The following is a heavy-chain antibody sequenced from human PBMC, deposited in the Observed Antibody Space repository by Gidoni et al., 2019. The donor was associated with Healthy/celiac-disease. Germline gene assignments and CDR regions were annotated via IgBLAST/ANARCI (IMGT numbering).Heavy chain of an antibody. CDR3: ARGVSVFGIAAAVVGAFDI. Sequence: EVQLVQSGAEVKKPGESLKISCKGSGYSFTSYWIGWVRQMPGKGLEWMGIIYPGDSDTRYSPSFQGQVTISADKSISTAYLQWSSLKASDTAMYYCARGVSVFGIAAAVVGAFDIWGQGTMVTVSS. CDR2: IYPGDSDT. V-gene: IGHV5-51*01. CDR1: GYSFTSYW. J-gene: IGHJ3*02. D-gene: IGHD6-13*01.